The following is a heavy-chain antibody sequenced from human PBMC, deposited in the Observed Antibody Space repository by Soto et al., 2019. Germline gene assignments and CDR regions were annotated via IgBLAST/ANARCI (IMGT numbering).Heavy chain of an antibody. Sequence: QVQLVESGGGVVQPGRSLRLSCAASGFTFSSYGMHWVRQAPGKGLEWVAVISYDGSNKYYADSVKGRFTISRDNSKNTLYLQMNSLRAEDTAVYYCAKDRYSSSSGDFDHWGQGTLVTVSS. D-gene: IGHD6-6*01. CDR1: GFTFSSYG. V-gene: IGHV3-30*18. CDR3: AKDRYSSSSGDFDH. J-gene: IGHJ4*02. CDR2: ISYDGSNK.